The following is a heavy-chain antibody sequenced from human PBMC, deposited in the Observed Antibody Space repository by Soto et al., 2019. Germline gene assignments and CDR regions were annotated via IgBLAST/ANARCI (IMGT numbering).Heavy chain of an antibody. Sequence: ESGGGVVQPGTSLRLSCAAAGFTFSTYGMHWVRQAPGKGLEWVAVIWFDGSSKYYADSVKGRFTISRDNFQNTLYLQMGSLRAEDTAVYYCAGHSGGWHGRGFPLDYWGQGTLVTVSS. D-gene: IGHD6-19*01. J-gene: IGHJ4*02. CDR3: AGHSGGWHGRGFPLDY. CDR1: GFTFSTYG. V-gene: IGHV3-33*01. CDR2: IWFDGSSK.